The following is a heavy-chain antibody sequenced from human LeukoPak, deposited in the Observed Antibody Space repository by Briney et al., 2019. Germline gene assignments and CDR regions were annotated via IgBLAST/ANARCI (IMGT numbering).Heavy chain of an antibody. J-gene: IGHJ4*02. CDR3: ARDALALIAVAGTGDY. V-gene: IGHV1-18*01. D-gene: IGHD6-19*01. CDR1: GYTFTSYG. CDR2: ISAYNGNT. Sequence: ASVRVSCKASGYTFTSYGISWVRQAPGQGLEWMGWISAYNGNTNYSQKLQGRVTMTTDTSTSTAYMELRSLRSDDTAVYYCARDALALIAVAGTGDYWGLGTLVTVSS.